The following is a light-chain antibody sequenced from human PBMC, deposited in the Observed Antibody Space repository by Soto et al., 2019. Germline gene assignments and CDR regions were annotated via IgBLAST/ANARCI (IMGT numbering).Light chain of an antibody. Sequence: QSALTQPRSVSGSPGQSVSISCIGTSSDVGDYNYVSWYQHHPGKAPKLLIYDVSSRPSGVPDRFSGSKSGNPASLTISGLYAADEADHYRCSYAGSFTFIFGGGTQLTVL. CDR1: SSDVGDYNY. J-gene: IGLJ2*01. CDR3: CSYAGSFTFI. V-gene: IGLV2-11*01. CDR2: DVS.